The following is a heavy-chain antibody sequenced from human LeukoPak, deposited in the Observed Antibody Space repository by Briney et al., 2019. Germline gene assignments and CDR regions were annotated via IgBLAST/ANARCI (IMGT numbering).Heavy chain of an antibody. CDR2: ISSGGTT. V-gene: IGHV3-53*01. J-gene: IGHJ4*02. CDR3: ARGDYRFDY. Sequence: GLEWLSVISSGGTTYYADSVKGRFTISTDNSKNTLYLQMNSLRAEDTAVYYCARGDYRFDYWGQGTLVTVSS. D-gene: IGHD3-16*01.